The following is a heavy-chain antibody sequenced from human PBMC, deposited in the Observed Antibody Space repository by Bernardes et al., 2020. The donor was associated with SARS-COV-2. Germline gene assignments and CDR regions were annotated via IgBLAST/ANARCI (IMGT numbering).Heavy chain of an antibody. Sequence: SETLSLTCAVSGGSISSSNWWSWVRQPPGKGLEWIGEIYHSGSTNYNPSLKSRVTISVDKSKNQFSLKLSSVTAADTAVYYCARDADCTNGVCYYSGGGPFDYWGQGTLVTVSS. V-gene: IGHV4-4*02. D-gene: IGHD2-8*01. CDR2: IYHSGST. CDR1: GGSISSSNW. CDR3: ARDADCTNGVCYYSGGGPFDY. J-gene: IGHJ4*02.